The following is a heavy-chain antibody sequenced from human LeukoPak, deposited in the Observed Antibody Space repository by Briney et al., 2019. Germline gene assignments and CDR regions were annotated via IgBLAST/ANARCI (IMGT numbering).Heavy chain of an antibody. J-gene: IGHJ4*02. Sequence: PSETLSLTCTVSGGSISSYYWSWIRQPPGKGLEWIGYIYYSGSTNYNPSLKSRVTISVDTSKNQFSLKLSSVTAADTAVYYCARGVEMATIVLDYWGQGTLVTVSS. CDR3: ARGVEMATIVLDY. D-gene: IGHD5-24*01. CDR2: IYYSGST. V-gene: IGHV4-59*01. CDR1: GGSISSYY.